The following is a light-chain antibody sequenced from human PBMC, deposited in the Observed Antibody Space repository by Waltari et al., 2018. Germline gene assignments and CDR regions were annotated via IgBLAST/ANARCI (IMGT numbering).Light chain of an antibody. CDR3: QHYVRLPAT. CDR2: GAS. J-gene: IGKJ1*01. Sequence: IVLTQSPGTLSLSPGARATLSCRASQSVGRSLAWYQQKPGQAPRLLIYGASNRAPGIPDRFSGSGSGTDFSLTISRLEPEDFGLYSCQHYVRLPATFGQGTKVEIK. V-gene: IGKV3-20*01. CDR1: QSVGRS.